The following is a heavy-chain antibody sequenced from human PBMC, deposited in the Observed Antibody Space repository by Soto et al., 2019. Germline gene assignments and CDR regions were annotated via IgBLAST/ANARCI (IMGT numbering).Heavy chain of an antibody. J-gene: IGHJ4*02. CDR2: IYYSGST. D-gene: IGHD6-19*01. CDR1: GGSISSYY. V-gene: IGHV4-59*01. Sequence: QVQLQESGPGLVKPSETLSLTCTFSGGSISSYYWSWIRQPPGKGLEWIGYIYYSGSTNYNPSLKSRVTISVDTSKNQFTMKLSSVTAADTSVYYCARRYGSVFDFWGQGTLVTVSS. CDR3: ARRYGSVFDF.